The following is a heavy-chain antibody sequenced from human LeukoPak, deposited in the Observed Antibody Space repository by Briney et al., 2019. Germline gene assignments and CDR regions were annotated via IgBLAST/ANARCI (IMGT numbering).Heavy chain of an antibody. CDR2: ISSRSDYI. D-gene: IGHD1-14*01. CDR1: GFTFSSDS. Sequence: GGSLRLSCTASGFTFSSDSMSWVREAPGRGLEWVSSISSRSDYIYYADSVKGRFTISRDNAKNSLFLRMNSLRAEDTAVYYCARGSTTEIGWNYWGQGTLVTVSS. CDR3: ARGSTTEIGWNY. V-gene: IGHV3-21*01. J-gene: IGHJ4*02.